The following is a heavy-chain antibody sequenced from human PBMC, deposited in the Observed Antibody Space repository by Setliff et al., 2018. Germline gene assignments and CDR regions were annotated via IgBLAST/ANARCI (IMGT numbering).Heavy chain of an antibody. V-gene: IGHV1-18*01. J-gene: IGHJ4*02. CDR2: ISSYNGHT. D-gene: IGHD3-22*01. CDR3: ARINFYVSSGYYYAPDY. Sequence: SVKVSCKTSGYMFNSYGLSWVRQAPGQGLDWMGWISSYNGHTNYAQKFQGRITMTTDTSTNTASMELRSLRSDDTAVYYCARINFYVSSGYYYAPDYWGQGTLVTVSS. CDR1: GYMFNSYG.